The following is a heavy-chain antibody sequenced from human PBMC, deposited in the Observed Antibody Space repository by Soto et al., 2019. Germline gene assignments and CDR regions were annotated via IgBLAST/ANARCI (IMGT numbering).Heavy chain of an antibody. J-gene: IGHJ5*02. CDR3: ARLVVVAPVANA. CDR1: GGSISYNSYS. CDR2: IFYTGTT. V-gene: IGHV4-39*02. D-gene: IGHD2-2*01. Sequence: PSETLSLTCSVSGGSISYNSYSWGWIRQPPGKGLEWVGGIFYTGTTYYSPSLKDRVTISVDTSKNSFSLNLTSVTAADTAVYFCARLVVVAPVANAWGQGTLVTVSS.